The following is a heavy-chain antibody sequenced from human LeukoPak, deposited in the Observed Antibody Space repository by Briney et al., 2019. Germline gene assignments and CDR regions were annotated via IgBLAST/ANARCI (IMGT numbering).Heavy chain of an antibody. D-gene: IGHD3-10*01. CDR2: IYASGVT. J-gene: IGHJ5*02. V-gene: IGHV4-61*02. CDR1: GASITSESYY. Sequence: PSQTLSLTCSVSGASITSESYYWTWIRQPAGKGLEWIGRIYASGVTSYNPSLKTRLTMTLDTSKNQISLRLNSVTAADTAVYYCARDDGRGFGPNWFDPWGQGTLVTVSS. CDR3: ARDDGRGFGPNWFDP.